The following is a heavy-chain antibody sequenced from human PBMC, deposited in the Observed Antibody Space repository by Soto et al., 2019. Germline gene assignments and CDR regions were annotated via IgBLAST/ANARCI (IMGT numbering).Heavy chain of an antibody. J-gene: IGHJ4*02. D-gene: IGHD3-3*01. CDR2: INAGNGNT. V-gene: IGHV1-3*01. Sequence: ASVKGSCKASGYTFTSYAMHWVRPAPGQRLEWTGQINAGNGNTKYSQKFQGRVTITRDTSASTAYMELSSLRSEDTAVYYCARDTSALTYYDFWSGYYTSYFDYWGQGTLVTVSS. CDR1: GYTFTSYA. CDR3: ARDTSALTYYDFWSGYYTSYFDY.